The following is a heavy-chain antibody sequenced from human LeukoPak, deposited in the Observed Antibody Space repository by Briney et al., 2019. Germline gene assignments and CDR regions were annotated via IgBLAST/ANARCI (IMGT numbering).Heavy chain of an antibody. D-gene: IGHD3-10*01. CDR1: GGSIRSSVYY. J-gene: IGHJ5*02. Sequence: SETLSLTCTVPGGSIRSSVYYWGWFRQPPGKGLEWIGSSYYSGTSYYNPSLKSRVTIFVDTSKNQFSLRLSSVTAADTAVYYCARREGSTYYYRPWGQGTLVTVSS. CDR3: ARREGSTYYYRP. V-gene: IGHV4-39*01. CDR2: SYYSGTS.